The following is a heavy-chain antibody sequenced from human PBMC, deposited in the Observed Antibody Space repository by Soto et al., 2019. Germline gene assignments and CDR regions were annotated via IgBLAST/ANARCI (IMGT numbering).Heavy chain of an antibody. Sequence: SETLSLTCTVSGGSVSSGSYYWSWIRQPPGKGLEWIGYIYYSGSTNYNPSLKSRVTISVDTSKNQFSLKLSSVTAADTAVYYCARVRGEYDFWSGYYSGYYYGMDVWGQGTTVTVSS. CDR3: ARVRGEYDFWSGYYSGYYYGMDV. J-gene: IGHJ6*02. V-gene: IGHV4-61*01. D-gene: IGHD3-3*01. CDR1: GGSVSSGSYY. CDR2: IYYSGST.